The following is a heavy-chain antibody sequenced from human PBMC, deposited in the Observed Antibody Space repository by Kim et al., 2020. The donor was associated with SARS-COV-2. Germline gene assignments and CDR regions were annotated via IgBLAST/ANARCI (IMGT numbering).Heavy chain of an antibody. J-gene: IGHJ4*02. CDR3: VKQSPFGAGVLDY. D-gene: IGHD3-16*01. Sequence: GGSLRLSCAASGFKFDDEIMHWVRQAPGKGLEWISLINWDGVNTYYADSVRGRFTISRDNSRASLYLQMNSLTPEDTALYYCVKQSPFGAGVLDYWGPET. V-gene: IGHV3-43*01. CDR2: INWDGVNT. CDR1: GFKFDDEI.